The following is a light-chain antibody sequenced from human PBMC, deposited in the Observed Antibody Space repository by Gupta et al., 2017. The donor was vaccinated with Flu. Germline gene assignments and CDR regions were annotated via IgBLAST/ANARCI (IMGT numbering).Light chain of an antibody. CDR2: ENN. CDR1: SSNIGNNY. CDR3: GTWDSSRSAWV. V-gene: IGLV1-51*02. J-gene: IGLJ3*02. Sequence: VTISCSGSSSNIGNNYVSWYQHLPGTGPKLLIYENNKRPSGIPDRFSGSRADTSATLGITGLQTGDEADYYCGTWDSSRSAWVFGGGTKLTVL.